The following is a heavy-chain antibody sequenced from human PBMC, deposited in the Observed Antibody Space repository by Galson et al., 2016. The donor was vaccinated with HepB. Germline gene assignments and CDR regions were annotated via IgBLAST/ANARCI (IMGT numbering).Heavy chain of an antibody. CDR3: ANEMYYYGSSGLALFDY. J-gene: IGHJ4*02. CDR1: GFAFSSYA. V-gene: IGHV3-33*06. D-gene: IGHD3-22*01. CDR2: IWYDGSKT. Sequence: SLRLSCAASGFAFSSYAMHWVRQAPGKGLEWAALIWYDGSKTSYADSVKGRFTVSRDNSKNTLYLKMSSLRAEDTAVYYCANEMYYYGSSGLALFDYWGRGTLVTVSS.